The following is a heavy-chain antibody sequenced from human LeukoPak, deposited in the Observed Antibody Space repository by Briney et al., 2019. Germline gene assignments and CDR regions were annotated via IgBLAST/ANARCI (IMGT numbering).Heavy chain of an antibody. CDR3: ARDYGDYWWYFDL. J-gene: IGHJ2*01. Sequence: GRSERLFCAASGFTFSSYGMHWVSQAPGQGLEWVSYISGSGSTIYYADSVQGRSTISRDNAKNSLYLQMNSLRAEDTAVYYCARDYGDYWWYFDLWGRGTLVTVSS. CDR1: GFTFSSYG. CDR2: ISGSGSTI. D-gene: IGHD4-17*01. V-gene: IGHV3-48*04.